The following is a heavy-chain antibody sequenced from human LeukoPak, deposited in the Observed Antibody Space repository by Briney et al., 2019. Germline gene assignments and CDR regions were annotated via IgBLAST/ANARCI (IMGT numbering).Heavy chain of an antibody. V-gene: IGHV1-18*01. CDR3: ARDWDCSGGSCHPHYFDW. CDR1: GFTLSTYG. CDR2: ISTYIGNT. Sequence: ASVKVSCKASGFTLSTYGISWMRQAPGQGLEWMGWISTYIGNTQYGQKFQGRVTLTMDTSTNTAYMEMRSLSSDDTAVYYCARDWDCSGGSCHPHYFDWWGQGTLVTVSS. D-gene: IGHD2-15*01. J-gene: IGHJ4*02.